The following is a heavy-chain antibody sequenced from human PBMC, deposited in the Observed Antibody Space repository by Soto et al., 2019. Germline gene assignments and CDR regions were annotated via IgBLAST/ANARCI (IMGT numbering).Heavy chain of an antibody. Sequence: EVQLLESGGCLVQPGESLRLSFAATGFTFSIYAMNWVRQAPGKGLEWVSVISGSGGSTYYADSVKGRFTISRDNSKNTLYLQMNSLRAEDTAVYYCARRTVGWYFDLWGRGTLVTVSS. V-gene: IGHV3-23*01. CDR2: ISGSGGST. J-gene: IGHJ2*01. D-gene: IGHD4-17*01. CDR1: GFTFSIYA. CDR3: ARRTVGWYFDL.